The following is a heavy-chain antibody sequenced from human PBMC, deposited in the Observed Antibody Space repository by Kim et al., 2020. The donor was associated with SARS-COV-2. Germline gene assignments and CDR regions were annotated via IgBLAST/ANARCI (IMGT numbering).Heavy chain of an antibody. CDR1: GFTVSSNY. D-gene: IGHD3-10*01. J-gene: IGHJ6*02. CDR2: IYSGGST. V-gene: IGHV3-53*01. Sequence: GGSLRLSCAASGFTVSSNYMSWVRQAPGKGLEWVSVIYSGGSTYYADSVKGRFTISRDNSKNTLYLQMNSLRAEDTAVYYCHGSGSYPSYYYYGMDVWGQGTTVTVSS. CDR3: HGSGSYPSYYYYGMDV.